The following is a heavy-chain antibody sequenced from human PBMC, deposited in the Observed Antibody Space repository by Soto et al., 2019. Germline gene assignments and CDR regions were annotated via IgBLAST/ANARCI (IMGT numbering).Heavy chain of an antibody. V-gene: IGHV1-46*01. Sequence: ASVKVSCKASGYTFTSYSMHWVRKPPGQGLEWMGIINPSGGTTSCAQKFQGRVTMTRDTSTSTVYMELSSLRSEDTAVYYCAVGYSYGYVLDYWGQGTQVTVSS. D-gene: IGHD5-18*01. CDR2: INPSGGTT. J-gene: IGHJ4*02. CDR1: GYTFTSYS. CDR3: AVGYSYGYVLDY.